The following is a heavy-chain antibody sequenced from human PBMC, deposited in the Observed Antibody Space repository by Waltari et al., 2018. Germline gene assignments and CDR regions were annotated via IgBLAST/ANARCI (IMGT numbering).Heavy chain of an antibody. V-gene: IGHV1-8*01. CDR1: GHTCTSYD. J-gene: IGHJ3*01. CDR2: MNPNNGDT. D-gene: IGHD2-8*02. Sequence: QVQLVQSGPEVREPGASVTVSCKAAGHTCTSYDIHWVRQAPGEGLEWIGWMNPNNGDTAFAQKLQGRVTLARNTSISTAYMELSSLTSDDTAMYYCATGPAAWWAFDVWGQGTMVAVSS. CDR3: ATGPAAWWAFDV.